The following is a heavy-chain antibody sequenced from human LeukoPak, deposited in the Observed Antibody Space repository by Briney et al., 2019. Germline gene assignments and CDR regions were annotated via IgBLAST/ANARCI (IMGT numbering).Heavy chain of an antibody. CDR3: ARVFDSGSQAYFYYMDV. Sequence: TPSEALSLTCTVSGGSISSYYWSWIRQPPGKGLEWIGYIYYSGSTNYNPSLKSRVTISVDTSKNQFPLQVSSVTAADTAVYYCARVFDSGSQAYFYYMDVWGKGTTVTIFS. V-gene: IGHV4-59*01. J-gene: IGHJ6*03. CDR2: IYYSGST. CDR1: GGSISSYY. D-gene: IGHD3-10*01.